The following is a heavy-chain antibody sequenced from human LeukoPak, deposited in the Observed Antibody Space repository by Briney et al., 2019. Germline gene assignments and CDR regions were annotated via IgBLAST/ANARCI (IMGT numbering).Heavy chain of an antibody. CDR1: GYTFTSYD. CDR2: MNPNSGNT. Sequence: ASVKVSCKASGYTFTSYDINWVRQATGQGLEWMGWMNPNSGNTGYAQKFQGRVTITRNTSISTAYMELSSLRSEDTAVYYCARGQGQYCSGGGCYANWFDPWGQGTLVTVSS. CDR3: ARGQGQYCSGGGCYANWFDP. D-gene: IGHD2-15*01. V-gene: IGHV1-8*03. J-gene: IGHJ5*02.